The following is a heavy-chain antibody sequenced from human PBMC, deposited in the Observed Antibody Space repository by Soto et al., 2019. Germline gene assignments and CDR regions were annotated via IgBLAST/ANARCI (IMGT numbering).Heavy chain of an antibody. J-gene: IGHJ4*02. CDR3: ARAPGTGAVGTPHY. D-gene: IGHD6-13*01. Sequence: GGSLRLSCAASGFTFRSYWMSWVRQAPGKGLEWVANIKEDGSEKYYVDSVKGRFTISRDNAKNSLYLQMNSLRAEDTAVYYCARAPGTGAVGTPHYCGQGPLVTVSS. CDR2: IKEDGSEK. V-gene: IGHV3-7*01. CDR1: GFTFRSYW.